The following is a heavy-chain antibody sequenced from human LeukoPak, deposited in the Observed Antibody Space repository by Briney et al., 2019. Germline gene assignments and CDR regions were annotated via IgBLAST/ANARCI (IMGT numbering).Heavy chain of an antibody. V-gene: IGHV4-59*01. CDR1: GGSISSYY. CDR2: IYYSGST. J-gene: IGHJ3*02. CDR3: AREAGLGAFDI. D-gene: IGHD6-19*01. Sequence: PSETLSLTCTVSGGSISSYYWSWIRQPPGKGLEWIGYIYYSGSTNYNPSLKSRVTISVDTSKNQFSLKLSSVTAADTAVYYCAREAGLGAFDIWGQGTKVTVSS.